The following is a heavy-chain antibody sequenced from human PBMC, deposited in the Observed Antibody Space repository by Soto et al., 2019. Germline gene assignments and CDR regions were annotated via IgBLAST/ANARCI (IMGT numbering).Heavy chain of an antibody. CDR2: IYYSGST. D-gene: IGHD2-2*01. J-gene: IGHJ6*02. CDR1: GGSISSYY. CDR3: ARAPRRYQLLSRYYYGMDV. V-gene: IGHV4-59*01. Sequence: TSETLSLTCTVSGGSISSYYWSWIRQPPGKGLEWIGYIYYSGSTNYNPSLKSRVTISVDTSKNQFSLKLSSVTAADTAVYYCARAPRRYQLLSRYYYGMDVWGQGTTVTVSS.